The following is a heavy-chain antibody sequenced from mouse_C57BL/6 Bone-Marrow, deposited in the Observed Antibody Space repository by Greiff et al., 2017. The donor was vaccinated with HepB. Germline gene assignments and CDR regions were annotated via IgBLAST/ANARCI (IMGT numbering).Heavy chain of an antibody. CDR3: ARGNYGSSYGYFDV. V-gene: IGHV1-81*01. CDR2: IYPRSGNT. D-gene: IGHD1-1*01. CDR1: GYTFTSYG. J-gene: IGHJ1*03. Sequence: VQLQQSGAELARPGASVKLSCKASGYTFTSYGISWVKQRTGQGLEWIGEIYPRSGNTYYNEKFKGKAKLTADKSSSTAYMELRSLTSEDSAVYFCARGNYGSSYGYFDVWGTGTTVTVSS.